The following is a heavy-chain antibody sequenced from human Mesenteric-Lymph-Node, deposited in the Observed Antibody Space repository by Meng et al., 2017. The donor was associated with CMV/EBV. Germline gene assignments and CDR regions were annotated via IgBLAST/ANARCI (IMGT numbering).Heavy chain of an antibody. CDR1: GFTFSDYY. CDR3: ARTSSPAEYFQH. V-gene: IGHV4-38-2*01. Sequence: ESLKISCAASGFTFSDYYMSWIRQAPGKGLEWIGSIYHSGSTYYNPSLKSRVTISVDTSKNQFSLKLASVTAADTAVYYCARTSSPAEYFQHWGQGNLVTVSS. D-gene: IGHD2-2*01. J-gene: IGHJ1*01. CDR2: IYHSGST.